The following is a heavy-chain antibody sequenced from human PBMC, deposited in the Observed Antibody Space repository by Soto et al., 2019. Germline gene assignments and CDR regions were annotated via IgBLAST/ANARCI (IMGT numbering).Heavy chain of an antibody. CDR1: GGSISSSNYY. J-gene: IGHJ4*02. D-gene: IGHD3-9*01. CDR2: IYYSGSA. V-gene: IGHV4-30-4*01. CDR3: AILPPASRYDTY. Sequence: PSETLSLTCIVSGGSISSSNYYWSWIRQPPGKGLEWIGYIYYSGSAYYNPSLKSRVSISVDTSMNQFSLRLSSVTAADTAVYYCAILPPASRYDTYWGQGALVTVSS.